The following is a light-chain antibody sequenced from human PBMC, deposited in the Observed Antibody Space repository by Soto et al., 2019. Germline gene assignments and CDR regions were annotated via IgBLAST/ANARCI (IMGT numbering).Light chain of an antibody. CDR1: SIDVGGYNY. CDR2: DVS. CDR3: SSYTSSSTVV. J-gene: IGLJ2*01. Sequence: QSALTQPASVSGSPGQSITISCTGTSIDVGGYNYVSWYQQHPGKAPKLMIYDVSNRPSGVSNRFSGSKSGNTAFLTISGLQAEDEADYYCSSYTSSSTVVFGGGTKLTVL. V-gene: IGLV2-14*03.